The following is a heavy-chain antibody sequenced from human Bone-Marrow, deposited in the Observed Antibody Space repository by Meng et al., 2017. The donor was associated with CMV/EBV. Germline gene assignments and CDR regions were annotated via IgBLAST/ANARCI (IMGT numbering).Heavy chain of an antibody. J-gene: IGHJ5*02. V-gene: IGHV4-34*01. CDR1: GGSFSGYY. CDR3: ARGQRGWFDP. CDR2: INHSGST. Sequence: SETLSLTCAVYGGSFSGYYWSWIRQPPGKGLEWIGEINHSGSTNYNPSLKSRVTISVDTSKNQFSLKLSSVTAADPAVYYCARGQRGWFDPWGQGTLVTVSS.